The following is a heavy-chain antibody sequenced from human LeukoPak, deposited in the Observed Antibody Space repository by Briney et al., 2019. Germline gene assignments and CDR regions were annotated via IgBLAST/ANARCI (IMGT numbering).Heavy chain of an antibody. CDR2: INWNADST. CDR1: GFTFDDYG. D-gene: IGHD3-22*01. CDR3: ARGGYYDNSGASDY. Sequence: GGALRLSCAASGFTFDDYGMSWVRQAPGKGLEWVSGINWNADSTGYADSVKGRFTISRDNAKNSLYLQMNSLRAEDTALYYCARGGYYDNSGASDYWGQGTLVTVSS. V-gene: IGHV3-20*04. J-gene: IGHJ4*02.